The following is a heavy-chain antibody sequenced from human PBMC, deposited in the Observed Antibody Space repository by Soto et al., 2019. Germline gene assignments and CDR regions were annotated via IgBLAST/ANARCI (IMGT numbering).Heavy chain of an antibody. V-gene: IGHV1-18*01. CDR1: GYTFTSYG. CDR3: ARDQPQYYYDSSGYFDY. Sequence: QVQLVQSGAEVKKPGASVKVSCKASGYTFTSYGISWVRQAPGQGREWMGWISAYNGNTNYAQKLQVRVTMTTDTSTSTAYMELRSLRSDDTAVYYCARDQPQYYYDSSGYFDYWGQGTLVTVSS. D-gene: IGHD3-22*01. CDR2: ISAYNGNT. J-gene: IGHJ4*02.